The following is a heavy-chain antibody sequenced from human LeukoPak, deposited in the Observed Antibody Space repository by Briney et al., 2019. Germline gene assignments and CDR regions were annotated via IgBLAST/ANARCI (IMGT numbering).Heavy chain of an antibody. CDR1: GGTFSSYA. D-gene: IGHD5-18*01. V-gene: IGHV1-69*04. Sequence: SVKVSCKASGGTFSSYAISWVRQAPGQGLEWMGRIIPILGVANYAQKFQGRVTITADKSTSTAYMELSSLRSEDTAVYYCASSMHSYENYWGQGTLVTVSS. CDR2: IIPILGVA. J-gene: IGHJ4*02. CDR3: ASSMHSYENY.